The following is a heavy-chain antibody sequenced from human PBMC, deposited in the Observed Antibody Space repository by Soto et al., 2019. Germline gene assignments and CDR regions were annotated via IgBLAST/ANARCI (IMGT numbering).Heavy chain of an antibody. CDR2: LYSGGSA. J-gene: IGHJ5*02. CDR3: ASSVFYSGFLDP. Sequence: GGSLRLSCAASGLTASTKYMNWIRQAPGKGLEWVAALYSGGSAYYADSVKGRFTISRDSSKNTLYLQMNSLRVDDTAVYYCASSVFYSGFLDPWGQGALVPSPQ. V-gene: IGHV3-53*01. D-gene: IGHD3-10*01. CDR1: GLTASTKY.